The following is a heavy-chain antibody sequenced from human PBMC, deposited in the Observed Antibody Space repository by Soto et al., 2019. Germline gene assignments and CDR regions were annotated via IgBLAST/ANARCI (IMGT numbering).Heavy chain of an antibody. Sequence: EVQLVESGGGLVKPAGSLRLSCAASGFTFSGYTMNWVRQAPGKGLEWVSSISGSSGFIYYTDSVKGRFTISRDNARNALYLQMNSVRAEDTAVYYCARHGKPGVGAWYLDFWGQGALVTVSS. V-gene: IGHV3-21*01. J-gene: IGHJ4*02. CDR3: ARHGKPGVGAWYLDF. CDR2: ISGSSGFI. D-gene: IGHD3-10*01. CDR1: GFTFSGYT.